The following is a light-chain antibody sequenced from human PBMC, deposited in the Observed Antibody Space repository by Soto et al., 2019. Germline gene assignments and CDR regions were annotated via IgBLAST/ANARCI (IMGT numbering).Light chain of an antibody. V-gene: IGKV3-20*01. Sequence: EIVLTQSPGTLSLSPGERATLSCRASQSLSSSYLVWYQQKPGQAPRLLIYGASSRATGIPDRLSGSGSGTDFTLTISRLEPEDFAVYYCQHYGNTPPSVTFGPGTKVDIK. CDR3: QHYGNTPPSVT. CDR2: GAS. J-gene: IGKJ3*01. CDR1: QSLSSSY.